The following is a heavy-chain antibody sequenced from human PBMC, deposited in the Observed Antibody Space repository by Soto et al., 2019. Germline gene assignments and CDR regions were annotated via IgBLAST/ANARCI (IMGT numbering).Heavy chain of an antibody. Sequence: SGGSLRLSCAASGFTFSSYEMNWVRQAPGKGLEWVSYISSSGSTIYYADSVKGRFTISRDNAKNSLYLQMNSLRAEDTAVYYCARDGGYCSGDSCYEYFDYWGQGTLVTVSS. D-gene: IGHD2-15*01. CDR2: ISSSGSTI. V-gene: IGHV3-48*03. CDR3: ARDGGYCSGDSCYEYFDY. J-gene: IGHJ4*02. CDR1: GFTFSSYE.